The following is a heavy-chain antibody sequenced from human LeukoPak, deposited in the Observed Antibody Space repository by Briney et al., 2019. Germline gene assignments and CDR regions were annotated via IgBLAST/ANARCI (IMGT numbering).Heavy chain of an antibody. CDR3: ARDYDFWSGYSYNWFDP. J-gene: IGHJ5*02. CDR2: ISSSSSYI. V-gene: IGHV3-21*01. CDR1: GFTFSSHS. Sequence: PGGSLRLSCAASGFTFSSHSMNWVRQAPGKGPEWVSSISSSSSYIYYADSVKGRFTISRDNAKNSLYLQMNSLRAEDTAVYYCARDYDFWSGYSYNWFDPWGQGTLVTVSS. D-gene: IGHD3-3*01.